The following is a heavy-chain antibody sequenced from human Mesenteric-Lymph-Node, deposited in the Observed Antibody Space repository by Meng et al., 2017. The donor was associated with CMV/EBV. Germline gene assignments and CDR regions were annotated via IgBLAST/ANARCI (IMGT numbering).Heavy chain of an antibody. V-gene: IGHV3-21*01. CDR1: GFTFSSYS. D-gene: IGHD2-2*02. Sequence: GESLKISCAASGFTFSSYSMNWVRQAPGKGLEWVSSISSSSSYIYYADSVKGRFTISRDNAKNSLYLQMNSLRAEDTAVYFCARDLGYTSSQPRAYYYGMDVWGQGTTVTVSS. CDR2: ISSSSSYI. J-gene: IGHJ6*02. CDR3: ARDLGYTSSQPRAYYYGMDV.